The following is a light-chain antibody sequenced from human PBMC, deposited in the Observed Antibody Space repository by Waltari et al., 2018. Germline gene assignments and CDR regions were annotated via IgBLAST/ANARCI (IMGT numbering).Light chain of an antibody. J-gene: IGKJ4*01. CDR3: QQDYSDPLT. Sequence: ATRMTQSPSSFPASTGDRVTITSRASQHIAGYLAWYQQKPGKATKLLIYAASTLQSRVPSRFSGSGSGTDFTLTISCLQSEDVATYYCQQDYSDPLTFGGGTKVEVK. V-gene: IGKV1-8*01. CDR2: AAS. CDR1: QHIAGY.